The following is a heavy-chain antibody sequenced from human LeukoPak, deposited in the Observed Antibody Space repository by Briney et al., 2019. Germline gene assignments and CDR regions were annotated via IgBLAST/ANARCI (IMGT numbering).Heavy chain of an antibody. V-gene: IGHV3-73*01. CDR3: TRSRDVWGSSPKSSHRLFYMDV. CDR2: IRSKANSYAT. J-gene: IGHJ6*03. CDR1: GFTFSGSA. D-gene: IGHD3-16*01. Sequence: GGSLKLSRAASGFTFSGSAMHWVRQASGKGLEWVGRIRSKANSYATVYAASVKGRFTISRDDSKNTAYLQMNSLKTEDTAVYYRTRSRDVWGSSPKSSHRLFYMDVWGKGTTVTISS.